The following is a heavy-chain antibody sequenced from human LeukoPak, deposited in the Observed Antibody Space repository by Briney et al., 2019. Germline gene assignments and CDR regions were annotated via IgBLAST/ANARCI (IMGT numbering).Heavy chain of an antibody. CDR2: ISSSSSYI. CDR3: AREVIAAAAFDI. V-gene: IGHV3-21*01. D-gene: IGHD6-13*01. CDR1: GFTFSSYA. J-gene: IGHJ3*02. Sequence: GGSLRLSCAASGFTFSSYAMSWVRQAPGKGLEWVSSISSSSSYIYYADSVKGRFTISRDNAKNSLYLQMNSLRAEDTAVYYCAREVIAAAAFDIWGQGTMVTVSS.